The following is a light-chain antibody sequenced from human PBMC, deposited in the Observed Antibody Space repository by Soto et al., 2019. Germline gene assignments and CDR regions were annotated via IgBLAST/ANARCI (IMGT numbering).Light chain of an antibody. J-gene: IGLJ2*01. CDR2: DVT. CDR3: CSYPSL. V-gene: IGLV2-11*01. Sequence: QSALTQPRSVSGSPGQSVTISCTGTSSDVGAYNYVSWYQQYPGKAPKLLIYDVTKRPSGVPDRFSGSKSGNTASLTISGLQAEDEADYYCCSYPSLFRGGTKVTVL. CDR1: SSDVGAYNY.